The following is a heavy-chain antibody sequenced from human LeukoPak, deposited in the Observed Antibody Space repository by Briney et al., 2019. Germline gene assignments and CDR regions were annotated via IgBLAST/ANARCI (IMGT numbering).Heavy chain of an antibody. Sequence: PSETLSLTCTVSGGSISSYYWSWIRQPPGKGLEWTGYIYYSGSTNYNPSLKSRVTISVDTSKNQFSLKLSSVTAADTAVYYCAREEPYYDILTGYYSSWFDPWGQGTLVTVSS. D-gene: IGHD3-9*01. CDR1: GGSISSYY. J-gene: IGHJ5*02. CDR3: AREEPYYDILTGYYSSWFDP. V-gene: IGHV4-59*01. CDR2: IYYSGST.